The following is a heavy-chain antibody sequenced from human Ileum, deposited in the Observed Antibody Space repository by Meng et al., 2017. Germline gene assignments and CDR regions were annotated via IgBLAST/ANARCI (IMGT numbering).Heavy chain of an antibody. V-gene: IGHV1-69*02. CDR1: GGTFSSYT. J-gene: IGHJ4*02. Sequence: SVKVSCKSSGGTFSSYTISWVRQAPGQGLEWMGRIIPILGIANYAQKFQGRVTITADKSTSTAYMELSSLRSEDTAVYYCARAAYSSSWFDYWGQGTLVTVSS. CDR3: ARAAYSSSWFDY. D-gene: IGHD6-13*01. CDR2: IIPILGIA.